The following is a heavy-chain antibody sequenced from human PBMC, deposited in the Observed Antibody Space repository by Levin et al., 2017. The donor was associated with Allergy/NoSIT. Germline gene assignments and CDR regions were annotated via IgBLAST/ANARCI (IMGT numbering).Heavy chain of an antibody. D-gene: IGHD5-12*01. V-gene: IGHV4-39*01. Sequence: SETLSLTCSVSGGYITSGFYYWGWIRQPPGKGLEWIGRIHYTGTTYYNPSLKSRVTISVDTSKNQFSLKLSSVTATDTAVYYCGRTNSAYDPHDYWGQGTLVSVSS. CDR2: IHYTGTT. CDR1: GGYITSGFYY. J-gene: IGHJ4*02. CDR3: GRTNSAYDPHDY.